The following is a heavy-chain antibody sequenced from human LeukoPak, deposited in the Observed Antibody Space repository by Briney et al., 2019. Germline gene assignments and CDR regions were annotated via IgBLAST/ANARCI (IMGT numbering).Heavy chain of an antibody. V-gene: IGHV4-39*07. D-gene: IGHD6-6*01. J-gene: IGHJ4*02. CDR2: IYYSGST. Sequence: SETLSLTCTVSGGSISSSSYYWGWIRQPPGKGLEWIGSIYYSGSTNYNPSLKSRVTISVDTSKNQFSLKLSSVTAADTAVYYCARGGYPYSSSSVDYWGQGTLVTVSS. CDR1: GGSISSSSYY. CDR3: ARGGYPYSSSSVDY.